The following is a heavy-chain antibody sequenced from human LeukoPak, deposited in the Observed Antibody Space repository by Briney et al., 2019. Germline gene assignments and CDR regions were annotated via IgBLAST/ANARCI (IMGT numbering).Heavy chain of an antibody. V-gene: IGHV3-23*01. D-gene: IGHD1-1*01. CDR3: ARGPPRGKYYYMDV. J-gene: IGHJ6*03. CDR2: ISGSGGST. CDR1: GFTFSSYA. Sequence: GGSLRLFCAASGFTFSSYAMSWVRQAPGKGLEWVSAISGSGGSTYYADSVKGRFTISRDNSKNSLYLQMNSLTAGDTAVYYCARGPPRGKYYYMDVWGKGTTVTVSS.